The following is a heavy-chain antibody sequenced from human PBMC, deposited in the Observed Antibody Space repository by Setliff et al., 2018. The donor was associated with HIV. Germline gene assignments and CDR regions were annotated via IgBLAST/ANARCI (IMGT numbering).Heavy chain of an antibody. D-gene: IGHD1-7*01. CDR3: ARGDGTKYYYYYYMDV. Sequence: PSETLSLTCTVSGGPFSSSSYYWGWIRQPPGKGLEWIGSLRPSGNTYYNPSLKSRVTISVDTSKNQFSLNLSSVTAADTVVYYCARGDGTKYYYYYYMDVWGKGTTVTVSS. J-gene: IGHJ6*03. CDR2: LRPSGNT. V-gene: IGHV4-39*01. CDR1: GGPFSSSSYY.